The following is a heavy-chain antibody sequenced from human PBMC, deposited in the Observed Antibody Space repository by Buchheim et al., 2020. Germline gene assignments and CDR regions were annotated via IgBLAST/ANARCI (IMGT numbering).Heavy chain of an antibody. CDR1: GGSITTYY. Sequence: QVQLQESGPGLVKPSETLSLTCTVSGGSITTYYWSWIRQPPGKGLEWIGYIHYSGSTNYNPSLKSRVTMSLDTSKNQFSLKLRSVTAADTAVYYCASGGGYCRSPNCYNMGWFDPWGQGTL. CDR2: IHYSGST. J-gene: IGHJ5*02. V-gene: IGHV4-59*01. D-gene: IGHD2-2*02. CDR3: ASGGGYCRSPNCYNMGWFDP.